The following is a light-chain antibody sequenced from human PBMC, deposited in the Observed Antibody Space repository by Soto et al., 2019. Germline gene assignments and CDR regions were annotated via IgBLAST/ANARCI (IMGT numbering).Light chain of an antibody. CDR3: QQYYASSWT. CDR1: QSISSTH. V-gene: IGKV3-20*01. Sequence: EIVLTQSPGTLSLSPGERATLSCRASQSISSTHLAWYRQKPGQAPRLLIYAASSRATGIPDRFSGSGSGTDFTLTISRLEPEDFAVYYCQQYYASSWTFGQGTRVEIK. J-gene: IGKJ1*01. CDR2: AAS.